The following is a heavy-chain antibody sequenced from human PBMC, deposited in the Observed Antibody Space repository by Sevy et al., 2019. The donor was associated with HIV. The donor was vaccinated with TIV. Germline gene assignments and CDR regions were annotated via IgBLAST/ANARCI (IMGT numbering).Heavy chain of an antibody. CDR1: GFIFGSYA. V-gene: IGHV3-30-3*01. CDR3: ARDPGSSWSSFDY. CDR2: ISYDGRHK. Sequence: GGSLRLSCAASGFIFGSYAMNWVRQAPGKGLEWVAVISYDGRHKYYADSVKGRFTISRDSSKNTLYLQMHSLRTDDQAVYYCARDPGSSWSSFDYWGQGTLVTVSS. D-gene: IGHD6-13*01. J-gene: IGHJ4*02.